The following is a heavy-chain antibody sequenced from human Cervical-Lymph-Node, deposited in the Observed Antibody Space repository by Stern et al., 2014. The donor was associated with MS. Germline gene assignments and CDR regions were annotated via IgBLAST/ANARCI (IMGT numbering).Heavy chain of an antibody. CDR3: ARSQIKGIPFDL. D-gene: IGHD3-10*01. V-gene: IGHV1-2*06. CDR2: INPSSGGT. Sequence: QVQLVQSGAEVRKPETSVKLSCKASGYIFTSFYIHWVRQAPGQGLELLGRINPSSGGTKYAQKFRNRVTLTRDTSSNTTYMELRRLTSDDTAIYYCARSQIKGIPFDLWGQGTLVTVSS. CDR1: GYIFTSFY. J-gene: IGHJ4*02.